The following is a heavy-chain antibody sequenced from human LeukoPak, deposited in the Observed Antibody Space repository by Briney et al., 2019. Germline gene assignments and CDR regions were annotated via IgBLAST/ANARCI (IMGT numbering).Heavy chain of an antibody. CDR3: ARGTRSGYSYGYVRGFDY. CDR2: INHSGST. CDR1: GGSITSYY. Sequence: SETLSLTCSVSGGSITSYYWSWIRQPPGKGLEWIGEINHSGSTNYNPSLKSRVTISVDTSKNQFSLKLSSVTAADTAVYYCARGTRSGYSYGYVRGFDYWGQGTLVTVSS. V-gene: IGHV4-34*01. J-gene: IGHJ4*02. D-gene: IGHD5-18*01.